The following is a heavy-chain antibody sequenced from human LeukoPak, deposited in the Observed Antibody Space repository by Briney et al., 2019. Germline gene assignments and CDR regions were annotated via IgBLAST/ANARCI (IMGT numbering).Heavy chain of an antibody. D-gene: IGHD4-17*01. CDR3: AKRPSDYGDYVSYFDH. CDR2: IKQDGSEK. V-gene: IGHV3-7*01. Sequence: PGGSLRLSCAASGFTFSSYWMSWVRQAPGKGLEWVANIKQDGSEKYYVDSVKGRFTISRDNAKNSLYLQMNSLRAEDTAVYYCAKRPSDYGDYVSYFDHWGQGTLVIVSS. CDR1: GFTFSSYW. J-gene: IGHJ4*02.